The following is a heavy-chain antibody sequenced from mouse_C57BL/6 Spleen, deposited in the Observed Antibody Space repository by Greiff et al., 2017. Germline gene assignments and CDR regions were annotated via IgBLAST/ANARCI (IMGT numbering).Heavy chain of an antibody. CDR2: IWGVGST. CDR3: ARSYYGSSSDYWYFDV. V-gene: IGHV2-6*01. CDR1: GFSLTSYG. Sequence: QVQLKESGPGLVAPSPSLSITCTVSGFSLTSYGVDWVRQSPGKGLEWLGVIWGVGSTNYNSALKSRLSISKDNSKSQFFLKMNSLQTDDTAMYYGARSYYGSSSDYWYFDVWGTGTTVTVSS. J-gene: IGHJ1*03. D-gene: IGHD1-1*01.